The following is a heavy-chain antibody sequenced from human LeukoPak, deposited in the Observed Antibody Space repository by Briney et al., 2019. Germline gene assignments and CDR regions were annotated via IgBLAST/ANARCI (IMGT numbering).Heavy chain of an antibody. J-gene: IGHJ5*02. CDR1: GGSISSYY. D-gene: IGHD2-21*02. CDR2: IYYSGST. Sequence: SETLSLICTVSGGSISSYYWSWIRQPPGKGLEWIGYIYYSGSTNYNPSLKSRVTISVDTSKNQFSLKLSSVTAADTAVYYCARQLYCGGDCSNWFDPWGQGTLVTVSS. CDR3: ARQLYCGGDCSNWFDP. V-gene: IGHV4-59*08.